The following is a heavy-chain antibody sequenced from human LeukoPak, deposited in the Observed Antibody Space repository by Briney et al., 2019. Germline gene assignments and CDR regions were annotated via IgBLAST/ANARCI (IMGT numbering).Heavy chain of an antibody. V-gene: IGHV4-34*01. J-gene: IGHJ4*02. CDR3: ASWGFSGSYYKNY. CDR1: GGSFSGYY. CDR2: IYYSGST. D-gene: IGHD1-26*01. Sequence: PLETLSLTCAVYGGSFSGYYWSWIRQPPGKGLEWIGSIYYSGSTYYNPSLKSRVTISVDTSKNQFSLKLSSVTAADTAVYYCASWGFSGSYYKNYWGQGTLVTVSS.